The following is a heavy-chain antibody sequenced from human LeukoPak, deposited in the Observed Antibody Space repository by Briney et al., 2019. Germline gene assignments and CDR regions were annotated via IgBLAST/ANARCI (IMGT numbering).Heavy chain of an antibody. J-gene: IGHJ4*02. CDR2: INPNSGGT. CDR3: ARDLTYYGSGWGVSFDY. CDR1: GYTFTDYY. Sequence: ASVTVSFKASGYTFTDYYIHWLRQAPGQGLEWMGWINPNSGGTNFAQKFQGRVTLTRDTSISTAYMELSRLRSDDTAVYYCARDLTYYGSGWGVSFDYWGQGTLVTVSS. D-gene: IGHD3-10*01. V-gene: IGHV1-2*02.